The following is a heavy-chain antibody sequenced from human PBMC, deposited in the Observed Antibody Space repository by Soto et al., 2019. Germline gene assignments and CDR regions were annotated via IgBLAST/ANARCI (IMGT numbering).Heavy chain of an antibody. CDR3: AKSLVTPSDAFDL. CDR1: GFTFDNYA. D-gene: IGHD2-21*02. J-gene: IGHJ3*01. V-gene: IGHV3-23*01. Sequence: LRLSCAASGFTFDNYAMNWVRQAPGKGLEWISSISDPGTSTYYANSVKGRFSMSRDNSKNTLFLQMNRLRADDTAVYFCAKSLVTPSDAFDLWGRGTLVTVSS. CDR2: ISDPGTST.